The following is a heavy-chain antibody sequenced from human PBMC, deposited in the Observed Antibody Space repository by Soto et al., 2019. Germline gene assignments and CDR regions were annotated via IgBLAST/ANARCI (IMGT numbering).Heavy chain of an antibody. V-gene: IGHV4-59*01. CDR2: IHYSGTT. CDR3: AAGEASSRNLAPYYLDF. D-gene: IGHD6-13*01. J-gene: IGHJ4*02. Sequence: SETLSLTCTVPGGSRRNYFWTWIRQPPGKGLEWIGYIHYSGTTSFFPSYNPSLRSRVTISEDTSKNQFSLKLLSVTTADTAVYFCAAGEASSRNLAPYYLDFWGQGTLVTVSS. CDR1: GGSRRNYF.